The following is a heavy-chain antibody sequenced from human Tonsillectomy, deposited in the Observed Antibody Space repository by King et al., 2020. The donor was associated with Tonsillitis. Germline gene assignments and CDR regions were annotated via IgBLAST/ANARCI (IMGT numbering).Heavy chain of an antibody. CDR2: ISSSSSYI. CDR3: ARVPNSSGWYSAFDI. V-gene: IGHV3-21*01. CDR1: GFTFSSYS. D-gene: IGHD6-19*01. J-gene: IGHJ3*02. Sequence: VQLVEPGGGLVKPGGSLRLSCAASGFTFSSYSMNWVRQAPGKGLEWVSSISSSSSYIYYADSVKGRFTISRDNAKTSLYLQMNSLRAEDTAVYYCARVPNSSGWYSAFDIWGQGTMVTVSS.